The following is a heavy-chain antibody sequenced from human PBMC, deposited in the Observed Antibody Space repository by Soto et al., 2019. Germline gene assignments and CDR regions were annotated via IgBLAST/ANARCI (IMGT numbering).Heavy chain of an antibody. Sequence: QVQLVESGGGVVQPGRSLRLSCAASGFRFSNYGVNWVRQAPGKRLEGLAVIVAVGTGLHYADSVRGRFSRSRENSKNTLHLQLNSLGADHTAIDFCSRDDDRPHNGLDHRGQGTLVTVSP. V-gene: IGHV3-33*01. CDR3: SRDDDRPHNGLDH. CDR2: IVAVGTGL. D-gene: IGHD1-1*01. CDR1: GFRFSNYG. J-gene: IGHJ4*02.